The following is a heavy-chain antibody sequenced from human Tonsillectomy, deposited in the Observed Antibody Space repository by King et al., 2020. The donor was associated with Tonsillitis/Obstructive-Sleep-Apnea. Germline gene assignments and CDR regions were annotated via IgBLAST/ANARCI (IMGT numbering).Heavy chain of an antibody. CDR2: IYYTGST. D-gene: IGHD1-26*01. Sequence: QLQESGPGLVKPSESLSLTCTVSGGSISSFYWSWIRQPPGKGLDWIGYIYYTGSTNYNPSLESRVTRSVDTSKNQFSLKLTSVTAAATAVYYCARDSGGSIDYWGQGTLVTVSS. J-gene: IGHJ4*02. CDR3: ARDSGGSIDY. V-gene: IGHV4-59*01. CDR1: GGSISSFY.